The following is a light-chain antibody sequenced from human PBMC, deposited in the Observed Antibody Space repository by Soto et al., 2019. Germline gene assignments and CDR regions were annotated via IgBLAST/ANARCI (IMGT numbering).Light chain of an antibody. CDR2: AAS. V-gene: IGKV1-8*01. Sequence: AIRMTQSPSSLSSSTGDRVTITCRASQGITNFLAWYQQKPGQAPTVLVYAASTLDTGVPSRFSGSGSGTDFSLTISSLQSEDFAAYYCQQYYTYPRTFGQGTKVEIK. CDR1: QGITNF. J-gene: IGKJ2*02. CDR3: QQYYTYPRT.